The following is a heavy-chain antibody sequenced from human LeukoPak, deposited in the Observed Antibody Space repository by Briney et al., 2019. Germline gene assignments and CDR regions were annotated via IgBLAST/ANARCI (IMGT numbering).Heavy chain of an antibody. CDR2: IKQDGSER. J-gene: IGHJ3*02. Sequence: PGGSLRLSCTASGFTFSNYWMTWVRQAPGKGLEWVANIKQDGSERYYVDSVKGRFTISRDNVKNSLYLQMNSLRAEDTAVYYCARRIAAGALDTSAFDIWGQGTMVTVSS. V-gene: IGHV3-7*01. D-gene: IGHD6-13*01. CDR1: GFTFSNYW. CDR3: ARRIAAGALDTSAFDI.